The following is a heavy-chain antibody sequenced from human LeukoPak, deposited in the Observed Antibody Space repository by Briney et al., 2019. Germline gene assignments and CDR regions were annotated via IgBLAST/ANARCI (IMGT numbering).Heavy chain of an antibody. V-gene: IGHV4-31*03. CDR2: IHYSGST. D-gene: IGHD6-19*01. CDR1: GGSISSGGYY. Sequence: PSETLSLTCTVSGGSISSGGYYWSWIRQHPGKGLEWIGYIHYSGSTYYNPSLKSRVTISVDTSKNQFSLKLGSVTAADTAVYYCARTSGWSNWFDPWGQGTLVTVSS. J-gene: IGHJ5*02. CDR3: ARTSGWSNWFDP.